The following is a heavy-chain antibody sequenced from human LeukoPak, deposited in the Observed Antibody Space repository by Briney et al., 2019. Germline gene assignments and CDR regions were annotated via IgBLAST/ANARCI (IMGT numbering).Heavy chain of an antibody. D-gene: IGHD4-17*01. V-gene: IGHV1-69*13. CDR3: AREGYRYGDYASYYYYYYMDV. Sequence: SVKVSCKASGYTFTSYAISWVRQAPGQGLEWMGGIIPIFGTANYAQKFQGRVTITADESTSTAYMELSSLRSEDTAVYYCAREGYRYGDYASYYYYYYMDVWGKGTTVTISS. CDR2: IIPIFGTA. CDR1: GYTFTSYA. J-gene: IGHJ6*03.